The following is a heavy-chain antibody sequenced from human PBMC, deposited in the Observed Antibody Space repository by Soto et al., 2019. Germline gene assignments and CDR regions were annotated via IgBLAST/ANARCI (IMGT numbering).Heavy chain of an antibody. D-gene: IGHD3-10*01. CDR3: ARVMVRGDYYYYGMDV. V-gene: IGHV4-59*01. CDR2: IYYSGST. CDR1: GGSISSYY. J-gene: IGHJ6*02. Sequence: SETLSLTCTVSGGSISSYYWSWIRQPPGKGLEWIGYIYYSGSTNYNPSLKSRVTISVDTSKNQFPLKLSSVTGADTAVYYCARVMVRGDYYYYGMDVWGQGTTVTVSS.